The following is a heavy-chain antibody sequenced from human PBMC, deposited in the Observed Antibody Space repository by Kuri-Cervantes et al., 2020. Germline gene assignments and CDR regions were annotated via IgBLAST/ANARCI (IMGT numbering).Heavy chain of an antibody. D-gene: IGHD3-16*01. CDR1: GYSISSGYY. J-gene: IGHJ4*02. V-gene: IGHV4-38-2*02. CDR2: IYHSGST. Sequence: SETLSLTCAVSGYSISSGYYWGWIRQPPGKGLEWIGSIYHSGSTYYNPSLKSRVTISADTSKNQLSLKLSSVTPADTAIYYCARDGAGLFDDWGQGVLVTVSS. CDR3: ARDGAGLFDD.